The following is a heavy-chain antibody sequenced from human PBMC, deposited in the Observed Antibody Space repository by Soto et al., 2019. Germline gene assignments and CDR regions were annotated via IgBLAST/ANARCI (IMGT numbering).Heavy chain of an antibody. CDR2: IIPIFGTA. CDR3: ARVEDCSGGSCYSYWFDP. CDR1: GGTFSSYA. V-gene: IGHV1-69*01. Sequence: QVQLVQSGAEVKKPGSSVKVSCKASGGTFSSYAISWVRQAPGQGLEWMGGIIPIFGTANYAQKFQGRVTITADESTSTAYMELSSLRSEDTAVYYCARVEDCSGGSCYSYWFDPWGQGTLVTVSS. D-gene: IGHD2-15*01. J-gene: IGHJ5*02.